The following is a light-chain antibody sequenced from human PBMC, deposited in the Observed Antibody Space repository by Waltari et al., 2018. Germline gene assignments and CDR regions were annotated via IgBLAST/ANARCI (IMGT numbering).Light chain of an antibody. V-gene: IGLV2-14*03. Sequence: QYALTQPASVSGSPGQSITLSCTGTSSDVGGYNYDSRYQQHPGKAPKLLIYDVSNRPSGVSNRFSGSKSGNTASLTISGLQAEDEADYYCSSYTSSSTLEVFGSGTKVTVL. J-gene: IGLJ6*01. CDR2: DVS. CDR3: SSYTSSSTLEV. CDR1: SSDVGGYNY.